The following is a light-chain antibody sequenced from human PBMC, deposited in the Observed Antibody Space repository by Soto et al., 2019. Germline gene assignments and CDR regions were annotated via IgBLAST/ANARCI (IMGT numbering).Light chain of an antibody. CDR2: GTS. V-gene: IGKV1-39*01. CDR1: QTISSY. Sequence: DIQMTQSPSSLSASVGDRVTITCRASQTISSYLNWYQQKPGKAPNLLIYGTSYLQSGVPPRFSGSGSGTDFTLTISRLQPEDSATYYCQQGYSIPGTFARGTKLEIK. J-gene: IGKJ2*01. CDR3: QQGYSIPGT.